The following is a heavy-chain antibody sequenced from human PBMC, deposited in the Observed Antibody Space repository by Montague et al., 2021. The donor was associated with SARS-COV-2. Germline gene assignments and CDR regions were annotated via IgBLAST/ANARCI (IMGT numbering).Heavy chain of an antibody. Sequence: CAISGDSVYRNDVAWNWFRQSPSRGLEWLGRTFYRSEWNYHYADXLKSRITIDPDTSKNQVSLQLGSVTPEDTAVYFCARVRHLGRGTDVWGQGTTVTVSS. CDR1: GDSVYRNDVA. J-gene: IGHJ6*02. CDR3: ARVRHLGRGTDV. V-gene: IGHV6-1*01. CDR2: TFYRSEWNY. D-gene: IGHD7-27*01.